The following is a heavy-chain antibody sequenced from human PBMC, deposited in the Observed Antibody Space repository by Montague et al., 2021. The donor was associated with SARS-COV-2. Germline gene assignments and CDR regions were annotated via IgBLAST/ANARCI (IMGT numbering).Heavy chain of an antibody. CDR1: GDSDGGDELG. Sequence: CAISGDSDGGDELGWRWDRHTSELQSQWQGMTCYRSKWNNDYAVSVKSRITINPDTSKNQFSLQLNSVTPEDTAVYYCARGGWGAPGTGRLFDYWGQGTLVTGSS. J-gene: IGHJ4*02. CDR2: TCYRSKWNN. D-gene: IGHD3-10*01. CDR3: ARGGWGAPGTGRLFDY. V-gene: IGHV6-1*01.